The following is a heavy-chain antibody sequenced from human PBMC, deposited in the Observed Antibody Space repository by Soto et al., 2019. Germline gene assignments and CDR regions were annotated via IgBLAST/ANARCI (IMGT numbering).Heavy chain of an antibody. J-gene: IGHJ6*02. Sequence: LSLTCTVSGASVSSGSYYWTWIRQPPGKGLEWIGCTDDTGSTDYNPSLKSRVTLWLDTSKNRLSVRVDSVTAADTAVYYCARSHSGYDPLGMDVWGQGTTVTVSS. CDR1: GASVSSGSYY. CDR2: TDDTGST. V-gene: IGHV4-61*01. D-gene: IGHD5-12*01. CDR3: ARSHSGYDPLGMDV.